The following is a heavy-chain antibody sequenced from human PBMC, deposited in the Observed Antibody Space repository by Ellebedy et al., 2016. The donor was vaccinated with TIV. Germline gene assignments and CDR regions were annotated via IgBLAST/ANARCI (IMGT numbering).Heavy chain of an antibody. CDR2: IYYTGST. J-gene: IGHJ3*02. CDR1: GGSISTYY. V-gene: IGHV4-59*01. Sequence: MPGGSLRLSCTVSGGSISTYYWSWIRQPPGKGLEWIGYIYYTGSTNYNPSLKSRVTISVDTSKNQFSLNLRSVTAADTAVYYCAGEVGSAAATDAFDIWGQGTMVTVSS. D-gene: IGHD6-13*01. CDR3: AGEVGSAAATDAFDI.